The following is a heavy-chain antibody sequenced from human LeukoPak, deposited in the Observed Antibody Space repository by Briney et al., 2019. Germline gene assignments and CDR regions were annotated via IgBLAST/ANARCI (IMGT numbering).Heavy chain of an antibody. D-gene: IGHD6-19*01. CDR2: TYYRSKWYN. J-gene: IGHJ6*02. Sequence: QTLSLTCVISGDSVSSNSAAWNWIRQSPSRGLEWLGRTYYRSKWYNDYAVSVKSRITINPDTSKNQFSLQLNSVTPEDTAVYYCARDANLAVAGLWYYYYGMDVWGQGTTVTVSS. V-gene: IGHV6-1*01. CDR3: ARDANLAVAGLWYYYYGMDV. CDR1: GDSVSSNSAA.